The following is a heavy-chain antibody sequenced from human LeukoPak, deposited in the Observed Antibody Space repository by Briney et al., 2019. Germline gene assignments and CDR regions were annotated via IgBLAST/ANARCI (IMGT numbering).Heavy chain of an antibody. D-gene: IGHD6-13*01. Sequence: GGSLRLSCAASGFTFSSAFMSWVRQAPGKGLEWVSIIYGGGTTYYPDSVKGTFTISRDNSTNTLYLQMNSLRAEDTAVYYCATDDRIVAPGTFDYWGQGTLVTVSS. CDR2: IYGGGTT. CDR3: ATDDRIVAPGTFDY. V-gene: IGHV3-53*01. CDR1: GFTFSSAF. J-gene: IGHJ4*02.